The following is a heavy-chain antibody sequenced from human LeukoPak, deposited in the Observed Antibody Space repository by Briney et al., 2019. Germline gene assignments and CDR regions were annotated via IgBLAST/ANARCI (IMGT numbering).Heavy chain of an antibody. Sequence: HPGGSLRLSCAASGFTFSNYDVYWVRQAPGKGLEWVAVLSYDGSNKYYSDSVKGRFTIFRDNSKNTLYLQMNSLRDEDTAVYYCARDSLRTALYYMDVWGKGTTVTVSS. V-gene: IGHV3-30*03. CDR2: LSYDGSNK. CDR1: GFTFSNYD. J-gene: IGHJ6*03. CDR3: ARDSLRTALYYMDV.